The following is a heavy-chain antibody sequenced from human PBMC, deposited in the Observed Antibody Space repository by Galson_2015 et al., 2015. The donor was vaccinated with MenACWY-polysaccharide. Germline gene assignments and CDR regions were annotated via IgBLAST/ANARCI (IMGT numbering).Heavy chain of an antibody. J-gene: IGHJ4*02. CDR1: GFTFSHYG. V-gene: IGHV3-33*01. CDR2: IWYDGSNK. Sequence: SLRLSCAASGFTFSHYGMHWVRQAPGKGLEWVAVIWYDGSNKYYADSVNGRFTISVDTSKNQFSLKLSSVTAADTAVYYCAIDSAQIGGGTTTRGFDYWGQGILVTVSS. CDR3: AIDSAQIGGGTTTRGFDY. D-gene: IGHD1-1*01.